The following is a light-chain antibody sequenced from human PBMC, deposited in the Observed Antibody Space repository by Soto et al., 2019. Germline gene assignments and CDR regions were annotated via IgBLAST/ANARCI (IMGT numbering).Light chain of an antibody. CDR2: DAS. V-gene: IGKV3-11*01. J-gene: IGKJ4*01. CDR3: QQRSNWLT. CDR1: QSVSSY. Sequence: EIVLTQSPATLSLSPGARATLSCRASQSVSSYLAWYQQNPGQAPRLLIYDASNRATGIPARFSGSGSGTDFTRTINSLEPEDFAVYYCQQRSNWLTVGGGTKVEIK.